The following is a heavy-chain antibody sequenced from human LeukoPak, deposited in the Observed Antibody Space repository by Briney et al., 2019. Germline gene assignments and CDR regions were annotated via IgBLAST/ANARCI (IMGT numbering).Heavy chain of an antibody. D-gene: IGHD6-19*01. CDR3: ARRVSSGWYGGWFDP. CDR1: GGSISSYY. CDR2: LYTSGST. Sequence: SETLSLTCTVSGGSISSYYWSWIRQPAGKGLEWIGRLYTSGSTNYNPSLKSRVTMSVDTSKNQFSLKLSSVTAADTAVYYCARRVSSGWYGGWFDPWGQGTLVTVSS. J-gene: IGHJ5*02. V-gene: IGHV4-4*07.